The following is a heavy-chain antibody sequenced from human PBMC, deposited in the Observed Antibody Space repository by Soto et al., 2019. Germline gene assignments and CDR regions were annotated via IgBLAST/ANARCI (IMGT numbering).Heavy chain of an antibody. Sequence: ASETLSLTCRVSGGSSSGYYWIWIRQAPGKGLEYIGHMFYRGPPNLSPSLKSRVAMSVDMSKNQFSLRLISVTAADTAVYFCARGSCNSGPRINLDSWGPG. CDR1: GGSSSGYY. J-gene: IGHJ4*02. CDR2: MFYRGPP. D-gene: IGHD6-19*01. V-gene: IGHV4-59*01. CDR3: ARGSCNSGPRINLDS.